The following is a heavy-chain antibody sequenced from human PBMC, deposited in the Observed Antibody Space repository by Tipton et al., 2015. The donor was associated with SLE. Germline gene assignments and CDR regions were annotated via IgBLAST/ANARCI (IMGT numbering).Heavy chain of an antibody. Sequence: PSGKGLEWIGYIYYSGSTNYNPSLKSRVTILVDTSKNQFSLKLNSVTAADTAVYYCARDRNYYGSGFDIWGQGTMVTVSS. CDR3: ARDRNYYGSGFDI. CDR2: IYYSGST. D-gene: IGHD3-10*01. V-gene: IGHV4-59*01. J-gene: IGHJ3*02.